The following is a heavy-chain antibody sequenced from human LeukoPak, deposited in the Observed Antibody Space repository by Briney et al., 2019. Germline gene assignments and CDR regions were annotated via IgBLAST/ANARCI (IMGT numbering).Heavy chain of an antibody. CDR1: GASISHYY. CDR3: ARGRIIAAAVWKY. Sequence: SETLSLTCTVSGASISHYYWSWIRQPPGRGLEWIGCAFYTGSTNYNPSLKSRVTISVDTSKNQFSLKLSSVTAADTAVYYCARGRIIAAAVWKYWGQGTLVTVSS. V-gene: IGHV4-59*12. J-gene: IGHJ4*02. CDR2: AFYTGST. D-gene: IGHD6-13*01.